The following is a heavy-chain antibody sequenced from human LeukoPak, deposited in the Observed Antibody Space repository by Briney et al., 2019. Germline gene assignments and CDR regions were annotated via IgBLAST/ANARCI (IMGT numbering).Heavy chain of an antibody. CDR3: AKGGQYDSDSFFDF. J-gene: IGHJ4*02. CDR2: IRQDGNER. CDR1: GFSFSNFW. Sequence: GGGLVQPGGFLRLSCAASGFSFSNFWMTWVRQAPGKGLEWVANIRQDGNERFYVDSVKGRFTISRDNAKNSVYLQMSSLRAEDTAVYYCAKGGQYDSDSFFDFWGQGTQVIVSS. D-gene: IGHD3-22*01. V-gene: IGHV3-7*01.